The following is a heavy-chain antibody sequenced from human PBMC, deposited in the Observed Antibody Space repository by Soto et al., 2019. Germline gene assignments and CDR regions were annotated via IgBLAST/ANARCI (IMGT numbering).Heavy chain of an antibody. CDR2: ISGSGGST. CDR3: AKDGDCISTSCDGEGFDP. D-gene: IGHD2-2*01. V-gene: IGHV3-23*01. CDR1: GFTFSSYA. Sequence: EVQLLESGGGLVQPGGSLRLSCAASGFTFSSYAMSWVRQAPGKGLEWVSAISGSGGSTYYADSVKGRFTISRDNSKNTLYLQMNSLRAEDTAVYYCAKDGDCISTSCDGEGFDPWGQGTLVTVSS. J-gene: IGHJ5*02.